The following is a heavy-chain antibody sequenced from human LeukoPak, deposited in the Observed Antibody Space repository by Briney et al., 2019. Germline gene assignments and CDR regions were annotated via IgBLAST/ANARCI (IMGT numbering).Heavy chain of an antibody. CDR1: GYTFTSYD. J-gene: IGHJ3*02. V-gene: IGHV1-8*01. CDR2: MNPNSGNT. CDR3: AVITHPTDDAFDI. D-gene: IGHD3-10*01. Sequence: ASVKVSCKASGYTFTSYDINWARQATGQGLEWMGWMNPNSGNTGYAQKFQGRVTMTRNTSISTAYMELSSLRSEDTAVYYCAVITHPTDDAFDIWGQGTMVTVSS.